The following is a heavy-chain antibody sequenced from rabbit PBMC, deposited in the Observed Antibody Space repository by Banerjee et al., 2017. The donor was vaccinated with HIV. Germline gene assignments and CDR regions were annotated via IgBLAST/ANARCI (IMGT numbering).Heavy chain of an antibody. J-gene: IGHJ4*01. V-gene: IGHV1S45*01. CDR2: IYGGSSGST. D-gene: IGHD6-1*01. CDR1: GFSFSSSYY. Sequence: QEQLEESGGDLVKPEGSLTLTCTASGFSFSSSYYMCWVRQAPGKGLEWIACIYGGSSGSTYYASWAKGRFTISKTSSTTVTLQMTSLTAADTATYFCARGTYGYAGYAPNLWGPGTLVTVS. CDR3: ARGTYGYAGYAPNL.